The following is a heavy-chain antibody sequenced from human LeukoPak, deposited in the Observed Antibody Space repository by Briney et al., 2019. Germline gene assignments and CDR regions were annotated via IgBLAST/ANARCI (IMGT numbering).Heavy chain of an antibody. V-gene: IGHV3-21*01. Sequence: GGTLRLSCAASGFTFSSYSMNWVRQAPGKGLEWVASISRSSSYIYYADSVKGRFTISSDNDKNSLYLQMNSLIAEDTAVYYCARDLLPDCSGGSCSGDYWGQGSLVSVSA. CDR2: ISRSSSYI. CDR1: GFTFSSYS. D-gene: IGHD2-15*01. J-gene: IGHJ4*02. CDR3: ARDLLPDCSGGSCSGDY.